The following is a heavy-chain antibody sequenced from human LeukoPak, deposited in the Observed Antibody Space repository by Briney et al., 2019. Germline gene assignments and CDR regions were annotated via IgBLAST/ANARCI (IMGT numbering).Heavy chain of an antibody. D-gene: IGHD2-15*01. CDR3: AKAPFCSGGSCYKTFDY. V-gene: IGHV1-2*02. CDR1: GYTFTGSY. J-gene: IGHJ4*02. Sequence: ASVKVSCKASGYTFTGSYMHWVRQAPGQGLEWMGWINPNSGGTNYAQKFQGRVTMTRDTSISTAYMELSRLRSDDTAVYYCAKAPFCSGGSCYKTFDYWGQGTLVTVSS. CDR2: INPNSGGT.